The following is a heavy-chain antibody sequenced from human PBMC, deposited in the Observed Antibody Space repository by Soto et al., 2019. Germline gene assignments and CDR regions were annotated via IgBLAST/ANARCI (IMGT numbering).Heavy chain of an antibody. CDR1: GFTFSNYW. V-gene: IGHV3-74*01. CDR3: ASKKAVGALSLGYVIDV. CDR2: INSDGSST. J-gene: IGHJ6*02. Sequence: EVQLVETGGGLVQPGGSLRLSCAASGFTFSNYWMHWVRQAPGKGLVWVSRINSDGSSTSYADSVKGRFTISRDNDTNTMYLQMNSLRAADTALYYCASKKAVGALSLGYVIDVWGQGTMVTVSS. D-gene: IGHD6-19*01.